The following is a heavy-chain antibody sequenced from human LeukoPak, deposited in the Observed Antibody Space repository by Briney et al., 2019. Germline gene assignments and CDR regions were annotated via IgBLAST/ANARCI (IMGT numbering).Heavy chain of an antibody. V-gene: IGHV3-30*03. Sequence: GRSLRLSCAASGFTFSSYGMHWVRQAPGKGREWVAVISYEGSNKYYADSVKGRFTISRDNSKNTLYLQMNSLRAEDTAVYYCATSPGYFDWLNIEGDAFDIXXXGXIVTVSS. J-gene: IGHJ3*02. CDR3: ATSPGYFDWLNIEGDAFDI. D-gene: IGHD3-9*01. CDR2: ISYEGSNK. CDR1: GFTFSSYG.